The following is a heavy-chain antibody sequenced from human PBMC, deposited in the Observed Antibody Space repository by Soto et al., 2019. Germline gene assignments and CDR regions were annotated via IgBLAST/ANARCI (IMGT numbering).Heavy chain of an antibody. CDR1: GGSFSGYY. CDR2: INHSGST. D-gene: IGHD4-17*01. CDR3: ARARRLSGDSWYYYYYMDV. V-gene: IGHV4-34*01. Sequence: PSETLSLTCAVYGGSFSGYYWSWIRQPPGKGLEWIGEINHSGSTNYNPSLKSRDTISVDTSKNQFSLKLSSVTAADTAVYYCARARRLSGDSWYYYYYMDVWGKGTTVTVSS. J-gene: IGHJ6*03.